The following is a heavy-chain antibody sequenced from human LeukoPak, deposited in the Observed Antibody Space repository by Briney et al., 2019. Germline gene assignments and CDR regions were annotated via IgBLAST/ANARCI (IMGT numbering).Heavy chain of an antibody. CDR1: GYTFTNYG. Sequence: ASVKVSCKASGYTFTNYGISWVRQAPGQGLEWMGWISAYNGNTNYAQKLQGRVTMTTDTSTSTAYMELRSLRSDDTAVYYCAREMVRGVIMGGPDYWGQGTLVTVSS. V-gene: IGHV1-18*01. CDR2: ISAYNGNT. J-gene: IGHJ4*02. D-gene: IGHD3-10*01. CDR3: AREMVRGVIMGGPDY.